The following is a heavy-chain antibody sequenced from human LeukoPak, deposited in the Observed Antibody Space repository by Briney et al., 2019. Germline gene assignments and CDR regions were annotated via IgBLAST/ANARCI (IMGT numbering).Heavy chain of an antibody. CDR3: AMGMTQSTFWDY. J-gene: IGHJ4*02. CDR2: ISAYNGNT. Sequence: ASVKVSCKASGGTFSSYAISWVRQAPGQGLEWMGWISAYNGNTNYAQKLQGRVTMTTDTSTSTAYMELRSLRSDDTAVYYCAMGMTQSTFWDYWGQGTLVTVSS. CDR1: GGTFSSYA. V-gene: IGHV1-18*01. D-gene: IGHD3-3*01.